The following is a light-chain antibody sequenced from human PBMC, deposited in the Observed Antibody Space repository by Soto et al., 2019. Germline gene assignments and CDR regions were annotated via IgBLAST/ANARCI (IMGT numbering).Light chain of an antibody. J-gene: IGKJ4*01. CDR2: DAS. V-gene: IGKV3D-15*01. CDR1: QSVSSH. Sequence: ETVMTQSPGTLSVSPGERATLSCRASQSVSSHLSWYQQKPGQAPRLLIYDASARATGIPARFSGSGSGTEFTPTLSSLQSEDFAVYYCEQYHEWPLTFGGGTEVEIK. CDR3: EQYHEWPLT.